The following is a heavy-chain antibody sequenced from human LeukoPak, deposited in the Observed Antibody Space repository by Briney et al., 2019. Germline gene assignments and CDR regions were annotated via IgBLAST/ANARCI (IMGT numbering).Heavy chain of an antibody. CDR2: ISSSSSTI. Sequence: GGSLRLSCAASGFTFSSYSMNWVRQAPGKGLEWVSFISSSSSTIYYADSVKGRFTISRVNAKNSLYLQMNSLRAEDTAVYYCARDRGGSYSAIDYWGQGTLVTVSS. CDR1: GFTFSSYS. J-gene: IGHJ4*02. CDR3: ARDRGGSYSAIDY. V-gene: IGHV3-48*04. D-gene: IGHD1-26*01.